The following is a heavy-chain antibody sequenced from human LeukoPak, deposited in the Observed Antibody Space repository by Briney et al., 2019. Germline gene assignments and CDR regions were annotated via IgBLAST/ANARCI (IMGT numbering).Heavy chain of an antibody. D-gene: IGHD3-22*01. V-gene: IGHV3-74*01. J-gene: IGHJ4*02. CDR1: GFTFDDYA. Sequence: PGGSLRLSCAASGFTFDDYAMHWVRQAPGKGLAWVSRINSDGSSTIYADSVKGRFTISRDNAKNTLYLQMNSLRVEDTAVNYCAREDDNSGYNLGYFDYWGQGTLVTVSS. CDR3: AREDDNSGYNLGYFDY. CDR2: INSDGSST.